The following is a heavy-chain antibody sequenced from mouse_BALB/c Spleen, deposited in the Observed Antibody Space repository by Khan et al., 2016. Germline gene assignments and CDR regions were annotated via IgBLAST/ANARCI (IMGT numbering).Heavy chain of an antibody. Sequence: QVRLQQSGPELVKPGPSVRISCKASGYTFTSYYIHWVKQRPGQGLEWIGWIYPGNLNTKYNEKFKGKATLTADKSSSTAYMQLSSLTSEDSAVYFCARGGLYFDYAWFAYWGQGTLVTVSA. J-gene: IGHJ3*01. D-gene: IGHD2-4*01. CDR1: GYTFTSYY. CDR3: ARGGLYFDYAWFAY. CDR2: IYPGNLNT. V-gene: IGHV1S56*01.